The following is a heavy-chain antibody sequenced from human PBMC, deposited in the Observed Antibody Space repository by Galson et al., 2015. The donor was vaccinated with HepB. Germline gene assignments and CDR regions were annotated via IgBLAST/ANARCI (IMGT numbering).Heavy chain of an antibody. CDR2: ISYDGSTK. V-gene: IGHV3-30-3*01. CDR1: GFTFSNFA. J-gene: IGHJ4*02. D-gene: IGHD3-22*01. Sequence: SLRLSCAASGFTFSNFALHWVRQAPGKGLEWVAVISYDGSTKYYADSVKGRFTISRDISRNTLYLQMNSLRPGDTDVYYCARAPDETNGYYYSFDYWGQGTLVTVSS. CDR3: ARAPDETNGYYYSFDY.